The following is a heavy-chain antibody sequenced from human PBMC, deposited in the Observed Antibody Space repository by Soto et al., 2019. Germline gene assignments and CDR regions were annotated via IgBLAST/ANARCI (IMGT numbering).Heavy chain of an antibody. Sequence: SETLSLTCTVSGGYISSYYCSWIRQPPGKGLEWIGYIYYSGSTNYNPSLKSRVTISVDTSKNQFSLKLSSVTAADTAVYYCARHLGYSSGWYPSFDYWGQGTLVTVSS. CDR2: IYYSGST. V-gene: IGHV4-59*08. J-gene: IGHJ4*02. D-gene: IGHD6-19*01. CDR3: ARHLGYSSGWYPSFDY. CDR1: GGYISSYY.